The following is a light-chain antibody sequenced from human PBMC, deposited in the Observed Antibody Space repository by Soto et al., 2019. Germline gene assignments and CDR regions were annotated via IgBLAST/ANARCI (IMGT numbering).Light chain of an antibody. CDR1: QSVGTY. CDR2: DAS. V-gene: IGKV3-11*01. Sequence: EIVLTQSPATLSLSPGERATLSCRASQSVGTYLAWYQQKPGQGPRLLIYDASTRATGIPARFSGSGSGTDFTLTISSLEPEDFAVYFCQQRSNWPSITFGQGTRLEIK. J-gene: IGKJ5*01. CDR3: QQRSNWPSIT.